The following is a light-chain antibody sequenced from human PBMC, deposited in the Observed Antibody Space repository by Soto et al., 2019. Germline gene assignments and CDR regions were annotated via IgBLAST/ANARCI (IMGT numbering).Light chain of an antibody. J-gene: IGKJ5*01. CDR1: QGISSA. V-gene: IGKV1-13*02. Sequence: AIQLTQSPSSLSASVGDRFTITCRASQGISSALAWYQQKPGKALKFLIYDASSLESGVPSRFSGSGSGTDFTLTISSLQPDDFATYYCQQYNSYPPTFGQGTRLEIK. CDR3: QQYNSYPPT. CDR2: DAS.